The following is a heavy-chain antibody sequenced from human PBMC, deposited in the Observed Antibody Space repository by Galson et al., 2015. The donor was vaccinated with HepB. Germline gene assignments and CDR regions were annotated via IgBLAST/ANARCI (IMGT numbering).Heavy chain of an antibody. CDR1: GLSFITSG. D-gene: IGHD1-14*01. CDR3: AAEFFGNHDGFDI. CDR2: IGVGSVNT. V-gene: IGHV1-58*02. Sequence: SVKVSCKASGLSFITSGIQWVRQTRGQRLEWIGWIGVGSVNTKFAQTFQERVTITRDMSTSTAYMELSSLRFEDTAVYYCAAEFFGNHDGFDIWGQGTMVTVSS. J-gene: IGHJ3*02.